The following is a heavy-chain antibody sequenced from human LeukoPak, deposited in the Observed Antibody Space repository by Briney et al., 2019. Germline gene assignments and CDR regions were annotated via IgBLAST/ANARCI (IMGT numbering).Heavy chain of an antibody. J-gene: IGHJ6*02. V-gene: IGHV4-59*12. Sequence: SETLSLTCSVSGDSITNYYCNWIRQPPGKGLEWIGYVHYSGSTNHNPSLKSRVTTLVDTSKNHCSLRLSSVTAADTAVYYCARAYNYQLDVWGQGTTVIVSS. CDR3: ARAYNYQLDV. D-gene: IGHD1-20*01. CDR2: VHYSGST. CDR1: GDSITNYY.